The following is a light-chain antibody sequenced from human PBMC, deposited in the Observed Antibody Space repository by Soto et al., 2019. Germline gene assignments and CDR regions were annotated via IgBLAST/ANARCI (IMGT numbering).Light chain of an antibody. V-gene: IGLV1-40*01. CDR3: QCYDSSLSGWV. CDR2: ANN. Sequence: QSVLTQPPSVSGAPGQRVTISCTGSSSNIGAGYVVHWYQQLPGTAPKLVIYANNNRPSGVPDRFSGSRSVTSASLAITGLQAEDEAGYYCQCYDSSLSGWVFGGGTKLTVL. J-gene: IGLJ3*02. CDR1: SSNIGAGYV.